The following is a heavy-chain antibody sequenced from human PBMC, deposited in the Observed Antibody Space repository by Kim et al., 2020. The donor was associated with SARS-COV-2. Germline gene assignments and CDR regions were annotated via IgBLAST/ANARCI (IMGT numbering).Heavy chain of an antibody. CDR3: ASAYCGGDCYSGYYGMDV. V-gene: IGHV1-69*13. D-gene: IGHD2-21*02. J-gene: IGHJ6*02. CDR2: IIPIFGTA. Sequence: SVKVSCKASGGTFSSYAISWVRQAPGQGLEWMGGIIPIFGTANYAQKFQGRVTITADESTSTAYMELSSLRSEDTAVYYCASAYCGGDCYSGYYGMDVWGQGTTVTVSS. CDR1: GGTFSSYA.